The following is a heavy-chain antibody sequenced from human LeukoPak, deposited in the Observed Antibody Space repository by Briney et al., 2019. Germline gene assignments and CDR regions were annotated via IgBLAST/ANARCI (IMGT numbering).Heavy chain of an antibody. D-gene: IGHD3-22*01. Sequence: GGSLRLSCAASGNYWMHWVRQAPGKGLVWVSHINCDGSWTSYADSVKGRFTISKDNAKNTVYLQMNSLRAEDSALYYCARGGRGSAAVVAPRSFDIWGQGTMVTVSS. CDR2: INCDGSWT. V-gene: IGHV3-74*01. J-gene: IGHJ3*02. CDR3: ARGGRGSAAVVAPRSFDI. CDR1: GNYW.